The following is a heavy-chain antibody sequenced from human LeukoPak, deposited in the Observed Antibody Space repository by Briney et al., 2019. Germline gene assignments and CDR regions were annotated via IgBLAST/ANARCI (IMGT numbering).Heavy chain of an antibody. J-gene: IGHJ6*02. CDR1: GFTFSSYG. V-gene: IGHV3-30*03. CDR3: ARHIAGGSRWLQLPYFYYGLDV. CDR2: ISYDGSNK. D-gene: IGHD5-24*01. Sequence: GGSLRPSCAASGFTFSSYGMHWVRQAPGKGLEWVAVISYDGSNKYYADSVKGRFTISRDNSKNTLYLQMNSLRAEDTAVYYCARHIAGGSRWLQLPYFYYGLDVWGQGTTVAVSS.